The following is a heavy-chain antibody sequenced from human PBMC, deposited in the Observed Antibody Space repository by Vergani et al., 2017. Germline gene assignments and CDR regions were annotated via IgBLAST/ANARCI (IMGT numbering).Heavy chain of an antibody. V-gene: IGHV3-30*03. CDR3: ARAHFYYYDSSGP. J-gene: IGHJ5*02. CDR1: GFTFSSYG. CDR2: ISYDGSNK. D-gene: IGHD3-22*01. Sequence: QVQLVESGGGVVQPGRSLRLSCAASGFTFSSYGMHWVRQAPGKGLEWVAVISYDGSNKYYADSVKGRFTISRDNAKNSLYLQMNSLRAEDTAVYYCARAHFYYYDSSGPWGQGTLVTVSS.